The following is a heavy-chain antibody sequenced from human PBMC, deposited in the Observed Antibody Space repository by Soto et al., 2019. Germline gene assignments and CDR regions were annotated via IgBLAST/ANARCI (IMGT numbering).Heavy chain of an antibody. CDR2: ITGSGDAT. CDR1: GFTFSSFA. D-gene: IGHD2-2*01. CDR3: ASGLVGYCSSSSCHAYRFDP. V-gene: IGHV3-23*01. Sequence: PGGSLRLSCAASGFTFSSFAMSWVRQAPGKGLEWVSAITGSGDATFYADSVRGRFTISRDNSKNTLYLQMNSLGAEDTALYYCASGLVGYCSSSSCHAYRFDPWGQGTLVTSPQ. J-gene: IGHJ5*02.